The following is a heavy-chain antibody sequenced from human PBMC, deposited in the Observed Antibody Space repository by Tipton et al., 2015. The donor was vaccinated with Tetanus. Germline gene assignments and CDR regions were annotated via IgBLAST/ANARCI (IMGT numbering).Heavy chain of an antibody. V-gene: IGHV3-23*01. CDR1: GFTFSTYA. CDR3: AKDLSPNLGFDL. D-gene: IGHD1-14*01. J-gene: IGHJ2*01. Sequence: AAPGFTFSTYALSWVRQPPGKGLEWVSSITSGGNIPYYADSVRGRFTISRDNSKNTLYLHMDSLRAEDAAVYYCAKDLSPNLGFDLWGRGTLVTVSS. CDR2: ITSGGNIP.